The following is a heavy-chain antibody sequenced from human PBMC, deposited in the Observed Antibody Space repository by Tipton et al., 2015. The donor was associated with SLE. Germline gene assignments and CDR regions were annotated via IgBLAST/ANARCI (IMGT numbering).Heavy chain of an antibody. J-gene: IGHJ6*02. CDR3: SKSSPGWSAVYYYYGMDV. D-gene: IGHD6-19*01. V-gene: IGHV3-74*02. Sequence: QLVQSGGGVVQPGRSLRLSCAASGFTFSRYWMHWVRQAPGKGLVWVSRINSDGSSTNYADSVKGRFTISRDNAKNTLYLQMNSLRAEDTSVYYFSKSSPGWSAVYYYYGMDVWGQGTTVTVSS. CDR1: GFTFSRYW. CDR2: INSDGSST.